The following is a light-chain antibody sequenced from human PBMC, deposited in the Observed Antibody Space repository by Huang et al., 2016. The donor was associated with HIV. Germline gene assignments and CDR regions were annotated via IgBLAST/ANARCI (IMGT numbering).Light chain of an antibody. J-gene: IGKJ4*01. Sequence: DIQMTQSPSSLSASVGDRVTITCRASQGIGNSLAWYQQKPEKAPRLLLYATSTLESGVPSRFSGSGSGTEFTLTISGLQSEDFAIYYCQQYDNWPPGLTFGGGTKVEI. CDR1: QGIGNS. CDR2: ATS. CDR3: QQYDNWPPGLT. V-gene: IGKV1-NL1*01.